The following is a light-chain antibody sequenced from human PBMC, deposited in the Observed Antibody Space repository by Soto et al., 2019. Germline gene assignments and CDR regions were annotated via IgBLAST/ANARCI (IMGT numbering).Light chain of an antibody. Sequence: DIQMTQSPSFVSASVGDRVNITCRASQGISTWLAWYQQKSGKAPNLLIYAASSLHTGVPSRFSGYRSGSDFILTINSLQPEDFATYFCQQGHSFPFTFGPGTIVDIK. V-gene: IGKV1-12*01. J-gene: IGKJ3*01. CDR1: QGISTW. CDR3: QQGHSFPFT. CDR2: AAS.